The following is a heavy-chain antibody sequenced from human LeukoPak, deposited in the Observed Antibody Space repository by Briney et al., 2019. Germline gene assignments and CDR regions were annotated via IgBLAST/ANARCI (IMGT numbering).Heavy chain of an antibody. J-gene: IGHJ3*02. CDR2: VNPNSGNT. Sequence: GASVKVSCKASGYTFTSYDINWVRQATGQGLEWMGWVNPNSGNTGYAQKFQGRVTMTRNTSISTAYMELSSLRSEDTAVYYCARGSIFRIFRAFDIWGQGTMVTVSS. V-gene: IGHV1-8*01. CDR3: ARGSIFRIFRAFDI. D-gene: IGHD3-9*01. CDR1: GYTFTSYD.